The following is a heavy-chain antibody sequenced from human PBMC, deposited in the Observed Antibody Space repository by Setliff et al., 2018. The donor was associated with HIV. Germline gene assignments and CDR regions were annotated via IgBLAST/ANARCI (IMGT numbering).Heavy chain of an antibody. CDR3: ARRPAGAVAGGYGMDV. V-gene: IGHV4-38-2*01. J-gene: IGHJ6*02. Sequence: PSETLSLTCAVSTYSISSAYYWGWIRHPPGKGLEWIGSIHHSGSTYYNPSLKSRVTISVDTSKNQFSLKLSSVTAADTAVYYCARRPAGAVAGGYGMDVWGQGTTVTVSS. D-gene: IGHD6-19*01. CDR1: TYSISSAYY. CDR2: IHHSGST.